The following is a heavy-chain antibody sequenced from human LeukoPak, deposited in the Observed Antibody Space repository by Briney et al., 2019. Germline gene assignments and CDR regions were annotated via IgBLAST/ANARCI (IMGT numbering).Heavy chain of an antibody. J-gene: IGHJ4*02. CDR3: TREVDY. V-gene: IGHV3-15*01. CDR1: GFTFSNAW. Sequence: GGSLRLSCAASGFTFSNAWMSWVRQAPGKGLEWVGRIKSKTDVGTTDYAAPVKGRFTISRDDSKNTLYLQLNSLKTEDTAVYYCTREVDYWGQGTLVTVSS. CDR2: IKSKTDVGTT.